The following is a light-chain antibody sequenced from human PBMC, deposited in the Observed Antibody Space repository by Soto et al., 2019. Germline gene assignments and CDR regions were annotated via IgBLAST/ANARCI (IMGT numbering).Light chain of an antibody. CDR3: QQANSFPLT. Sequence: DIQMTQSPSSVSASVGDRVTITCRASQGISSWLALYQQKPGKAPKLLIYAASSLQSGVPSRFSGSGSGTDFTLTISSLQPEDFATYYCQQANSFPLTLGQGTRLEIK. V-gene: IGKV1-12*01. CDR2: AAS. CDR1: QGISSW. J-gene: IGKJ5*01.